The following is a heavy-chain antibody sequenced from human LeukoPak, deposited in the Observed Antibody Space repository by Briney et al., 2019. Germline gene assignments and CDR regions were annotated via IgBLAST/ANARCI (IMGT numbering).Heavy chain of an antibody. D-gene: IGHD6-13*01. V-gene: IGHV1-18*01. J-gene: IGHJ3*01. CDR3: AREEGAPIAAANV. Sequence: ASVKVSCKASGYTFTTYYISWVRQAPGQGLEWMGWISAYNGNRNYAQKFQGRVTMITDTSTSTAYMELRSLRSDDTAVYYCAREEGAPIAAANVWGLGTMVTVSS. CDR2: ISAYNGNR. CDR1: GYTFTTYY.